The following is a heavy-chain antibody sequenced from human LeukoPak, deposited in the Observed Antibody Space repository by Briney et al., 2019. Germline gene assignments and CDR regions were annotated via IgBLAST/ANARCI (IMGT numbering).Heavy chain of an antibody. CDR2: MNPDSGNT. V-gene: IGHV1-8*01. CDR1: GYSFTSYD. J-gene: IGHJ5*02. Sequence: ASVTVSCTAPGYSFTSYDINWVRHAPGQGLEWMGWMNPDSGNTGYAQKFQGRVTMTRDTSISTAYMELSSLRSDDTAVYYCAKSTMGTRRISDLWGRGTLVTVSS. CDR3: AKSTMGTRRISDL. D-gene: IGHD3-10*01.